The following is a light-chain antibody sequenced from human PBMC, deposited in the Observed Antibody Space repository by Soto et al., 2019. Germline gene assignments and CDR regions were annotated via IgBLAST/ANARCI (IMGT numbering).Light chain of an antibody. CDR1: QGISTF. V-gene: IGKV1-9*01. J-gene: IGKJ5*01. CDR2: AAS. Sequence: DIQMTQSPSTLSASVGDRVTFTCRASQGISTFLAWYQQKAGKAPKPLIYAASTLQSGVSSRFSGSGSGTDFTLTISSLQPEDSAIYYCQQLHSYPITFGHGTRLEIK. CDR3: QQLHSYPIT.